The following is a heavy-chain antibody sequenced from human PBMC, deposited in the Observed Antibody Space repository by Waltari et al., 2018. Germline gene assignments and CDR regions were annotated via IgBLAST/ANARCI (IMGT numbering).Heavy chain of an antibody. Sequence: QLQLQESGPGLVKPSETLSLTCTVSGGSISSSSYYWGWIRQPPGKGLEWIGSTHYSGSTYYNPSLKSRVTISVDTSKNQFSLKLSSVTAADTAVYYCARHKTSGELLRFDPWGQGTLVTVSS. CDR3: ARHKTSGELLRFDP. CDR2: THYSGST. CDR1: GGSISSSSYY. J-gene: IGHJ5*02. V-gene: IGHV4-39*01. D-gene: IGHD3-10*01.